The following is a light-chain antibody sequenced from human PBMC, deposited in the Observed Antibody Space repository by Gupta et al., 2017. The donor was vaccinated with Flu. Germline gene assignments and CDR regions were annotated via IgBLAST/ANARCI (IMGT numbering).Light chain of an antibody. Sequence: SSALPQDSAVSVAAGQTVRITCQGDTIRKYYASWYQQKPGQAPVLVFYGQNNRPSGIPGRFSGSTAGTTAASTLTVAQAEDEADDDCNCQADNIDHWVFGGGTKLTVL. CDR1: TIRKYY. CDR3: NCQADNIDHWV. J-gene: IGLJ3*02. V-gene: IGLV3-19*01. CDR2: GQN.